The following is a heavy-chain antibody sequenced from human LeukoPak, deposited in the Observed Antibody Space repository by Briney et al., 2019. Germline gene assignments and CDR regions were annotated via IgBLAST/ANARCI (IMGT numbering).Heavy chain of an antibody. CDR1: GFTFSSYS. D-gene: IGHD1-26*01. V-gene: IGHV3-21*01. CDR2: ISSSSSYI. CDR3: ARDLVGATTVYFDY. Sequence: PGGSLRLSCAAPGFTFSSYSMNWVRQAPGKGLEWVSSISSSSSYIYYADSVKGRFTISRDNAKNSLYLQVNSLRAEDTAVYYCARDLVGATTVYFDYWGPGTLVTVSS. J-gene: IGHJ4*02.